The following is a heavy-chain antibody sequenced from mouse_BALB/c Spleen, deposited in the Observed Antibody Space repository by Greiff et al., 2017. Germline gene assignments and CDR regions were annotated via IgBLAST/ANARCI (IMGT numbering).Heavy chain of an antibody. CDR3: ARLPSDGFYAMDY. CDR2: ISRGSSTI. D-gene: IGHD2-3*01. Sequence: EVQLVESGGGLVQPGGSRKLSCAASGFTFSSFGMHWVRQAPEKGLEWVAYISRGSSTIYYADTVKGRFTISRDNPKNTLFLQMTSLRSEDTAMYYCARLPSDGFYAMDYWGQGTSVTVSS. V-gene: IGHV5-17*02. J-gene: IGHJ4*01. CDR1: GFTFSSFG.